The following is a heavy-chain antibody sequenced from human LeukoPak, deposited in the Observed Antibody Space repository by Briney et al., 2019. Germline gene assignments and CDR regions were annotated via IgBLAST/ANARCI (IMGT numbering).Heavy chain of an antibody. J-gene: IGHJ4*02. CDR1: GFTFSSYW. Sequence: GGSLRLSCAASGFTFSSYWMSWVRQAPGKGLEWVANIKQDGSEKYYVDSVKGRFTISRDNARNSLYLQMNSLRAEDTAVYYCARYGSHWDFDYWGQGTLVTVSS. CDR2: IKQDGSEK. V-gene: IGHV3-7*01. D-gene: IGHD3-10*01. CDR3: ARYGSHWDFDY.